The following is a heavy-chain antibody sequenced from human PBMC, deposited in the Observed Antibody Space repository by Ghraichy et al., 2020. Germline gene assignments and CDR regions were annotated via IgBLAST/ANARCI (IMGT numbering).Heavy chain of an antibody. CDR3: AKDGNYYGSGLYYDGPVGWFDS. CDR1: GFTFENYA. V-gene: IGHV3-9*01. D-gene: IGHD3-10*01. J-gene: IGHJ5*01. CDR2: ISWNGVSI. Sequence: GGSLRLSCAASGFTFENYAMYWVRQAPGKGLEWVSSISWNGVSIGYADSVKGRFTVTRDNAKNSLYLQMNSLRTEDTAFYYCAKDGNYYGSGLYYDGPVGWFDSWGQGTLVTVSS.